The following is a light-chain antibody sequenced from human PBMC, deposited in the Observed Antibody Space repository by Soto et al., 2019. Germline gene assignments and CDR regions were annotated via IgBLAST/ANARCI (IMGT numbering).Light chain of an antibody. V-gene: IGLV2-23*01. Sequence: QSALTQPASVSGSPGQSITISCTGTSSDIGSYNLVSWYQQQPGKAPKLIIYEGSKRPSGVSNRFSGSKSGNTASLTISGLQAEDEVDYHCCSFAGGNTFVFGGGTKVTVL. CDR1: SSDIGSYNL. J-gene: IGLJ3*02. CDR2: EGS. CDR3: CSFAGGNTFV.